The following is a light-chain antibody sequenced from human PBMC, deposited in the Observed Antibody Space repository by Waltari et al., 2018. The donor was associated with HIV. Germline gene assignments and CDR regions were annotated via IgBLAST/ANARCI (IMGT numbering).Light chain of an antibody. CDR1: SSDIGGYNY. Sequence: QSALTQPPSASGSPGQSVAISCPGTSSDIGGYNYVTWYQQPPGTAPQLMLFEVTQRPSGVPDRFSGSKSGNTASLTVSGLQAEDEADYYCASYGGTNDLVFGGGTKLTVL. V-gene: IGLV2-8*01. J-gene: IGLJ3*02. CDR3: ASYGGTNDLV. CDR2: EVT.